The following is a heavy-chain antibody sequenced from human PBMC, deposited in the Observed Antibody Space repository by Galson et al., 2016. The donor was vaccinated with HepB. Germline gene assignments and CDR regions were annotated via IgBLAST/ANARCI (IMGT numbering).Heavy chain of an antibody. J-gene: IGHJ4*02. D-gene: IGHD3-22*01. Sequence: ATLSLTCTVSDGSTRSSRFSWGWIRQPPGKGLEWIRTVYRGKTYYNTSLAGRVHISAGMTTDLLSLKLTPLSAAHTAVYYFARAGLLPKATFDCWGQGTLVAVSS. CDR3: ARAGLLPKATFDC. CDR1: DGSTRSSRFS. CDR2: VYRGKT. V-gene: IGHV4-39*02.